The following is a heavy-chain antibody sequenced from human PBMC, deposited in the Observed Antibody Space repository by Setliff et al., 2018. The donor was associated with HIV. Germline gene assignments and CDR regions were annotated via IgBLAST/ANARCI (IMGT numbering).Heavy chain of an antibody. V-gene: IGHV4-61*02. Sequence: SETLSLTCTVSGGSISSGSYDWNWIRQPAGKGLEWIGRIFTSGSTNYNPSLKSRVTISGDTSKNQFSLKLSSVTVADTAVYYCAREAGSGSYYSRVYYMDVWGKGTTVTVSS. CDR2: IFTSGST. J-gene: IGHJ6*03. CDR1: GGSISSGSYD. D-gene: IGHD3-10*01. CDR3: AREAGSGSYYSRVYYMDV.